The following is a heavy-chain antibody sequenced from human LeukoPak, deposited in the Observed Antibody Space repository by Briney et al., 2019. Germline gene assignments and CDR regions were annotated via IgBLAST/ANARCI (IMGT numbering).Heavy chain of an antibody. CDR1: GFIFSSYE. Sequence: PGGSLRLSCATSGFIFSSYEMTWVRQAPGKGLEWISHISSSGGNTYYADSVKGRFTISRDNAKNSLYLQMNSLRAEDTAVYYCASERYGGNSDAFDTWGQGTMVTVSS. CDR3: ASERYGGNSDAFDT. V-gene: IGHV3-48*03. J-gene: IGHJ3*02. D-gene: IGHD4-23*01. CDR2: ISSSGGNT.